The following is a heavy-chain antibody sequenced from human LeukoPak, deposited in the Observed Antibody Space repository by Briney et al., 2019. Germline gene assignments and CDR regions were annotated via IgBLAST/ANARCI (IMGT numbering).Heavy chain of an antibody. Sequence: PSETLSLTCTVSGGSISSYYWSWIRQPPGKGLEWIGYIYTSGSTNYNPSLKSRVTISVGTSKNQFSLKLSSVTAADTAVYYCARLQNDYDILTGYYFWFDPWGQGTLVTVSS. V-gene: IGHV4-4*09. D-gene: IGHD3-9*01. CDR2: IYTSGST. CDR1: GGSISSYY. CDR3: ARLQNDYDILTGYYFWFDP. J-gene: IGHJ5*02.